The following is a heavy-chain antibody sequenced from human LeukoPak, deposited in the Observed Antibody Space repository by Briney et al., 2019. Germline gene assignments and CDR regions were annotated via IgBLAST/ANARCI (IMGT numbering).Heavy chain of an antibody. CDR2: IYYSGST. CDR1: GGSFSGYY. D-gene: IGHD2-2*01. V-gene: IGHV4-59*01. Sequence: SETLSLTCAVYGGSFSGYYWSWIRQPPGKGLEWIGYIYYSGSTNYNPSLKSRVTISVDTSKNQFSLKLSSVTAADTAVYYCARDRCSSTSCPDYWGQGTLVTVSS. CDR3: ARDRCSSTSCPDY. J-gene: IGHJ4*02.